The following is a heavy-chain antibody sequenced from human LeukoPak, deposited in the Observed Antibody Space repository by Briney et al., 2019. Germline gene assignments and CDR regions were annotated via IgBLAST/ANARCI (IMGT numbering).Heavy chain of an antibody. CDR1: GGSISSYY. Sequence: KPSETLSLTCTVSGGSISSYYWSWIRQPPGKGLEWIGSIFRTGSTYYSASLKSRLSISVDTSKNHIVLKLTSVTAADTAVYFCARRVGFYGSGSLNYFDPWGQGILVSVSS. J-gene: IGHJ5*01. CDR3: ARRVGFYGSGSLNYFDP. CDR2: IFRTGST. V-gene: IGHV4-39*02. D-gene: IGHD3-10*01.